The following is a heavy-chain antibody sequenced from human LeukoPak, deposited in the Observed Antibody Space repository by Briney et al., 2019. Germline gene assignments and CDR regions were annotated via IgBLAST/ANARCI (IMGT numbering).Heavy chain of an antibody. CDR3: ARDLGGSPNGDY. CDR2: IYHSGST. V-gene: IGHV4-38-2*02. D-gene: IGHD1-26*01. Sequence: PSETLSLTCTVSGYSISSGYYWGWIRQPPGKGLEWIGSIYHSGSTYYNPSLKSRVTISVDTSKNQFSLKLTSVTAADTAVYYCARDLGGSPNGDYWGQGTLVTVSS. CDR1: GYSISSGYY. J-gene: IGHJ4*02.